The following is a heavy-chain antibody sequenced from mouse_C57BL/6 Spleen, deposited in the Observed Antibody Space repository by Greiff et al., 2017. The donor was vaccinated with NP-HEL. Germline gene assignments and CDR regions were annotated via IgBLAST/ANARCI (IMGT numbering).Heavy chain of an antibody. D-gene: IGHD2-5*01. CDR1: GYTFTSYW. V-gene: IGHV1-52*01. CDR2: IDPSDSET. J-gene: IGHJ1*03. Sequence: VQLQQSGAELVRPGSSVKLSCKASGYTFTSYWMHWVKQRPIQGLEWIGNIDPSDSETHYNQKFKDKATLTVDKSSSTAYMQRSSLTSEDSAVYYCARRGSNYGGFDVWGTGTTVTVSS. CDR3: ARRGSNYGGFDV.